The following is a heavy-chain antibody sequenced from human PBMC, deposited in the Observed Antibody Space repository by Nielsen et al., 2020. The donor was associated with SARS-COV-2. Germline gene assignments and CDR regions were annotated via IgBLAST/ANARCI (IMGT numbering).Heavy chain of an antibody. J-gene: IGHJ4*02. Sequence: SVKVSCKASGGTFSSYTISWVRQAPGQGLEWMGRIIPILGIANYAQKFQGRVTITADKSTSTAYMELSSLRSEDTAVYYCAEGEYCGGDCYSDYFDYWGQGTLVTVSS. D-gene: IGHD2-21*02. CDR1: GGTFSSYT. CDR2: IIPILGIA. CDR3: AEGEYCGGDCYSDYFDY. V-gene: IGHV1-69*02.